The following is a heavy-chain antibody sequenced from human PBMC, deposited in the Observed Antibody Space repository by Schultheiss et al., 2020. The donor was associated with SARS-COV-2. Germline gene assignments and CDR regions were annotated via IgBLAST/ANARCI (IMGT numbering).Heavy chain of an antibody. V-gene: IGHV3-7*01. D-gene: IGHD6-19*01. J-gene: IGHJ4*02. CDR2: INEDGSAK. CDR3: AKVGDLPSGWPRYDY. CDR1: GFTFSNAW. Sequence: GGSLRLSCAASGFTFSNAWMTWVRQAPGKGLEWVAHINEDGSAKYYVDSVTGRFTISKDNAKNSLFLQMNSLRDEDTAVYYCAKVGDLPSGWPRYDYWGQGTVVTVSS.